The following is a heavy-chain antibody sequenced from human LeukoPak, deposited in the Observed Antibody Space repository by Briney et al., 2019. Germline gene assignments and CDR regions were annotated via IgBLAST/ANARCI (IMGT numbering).Heavy chain of an antibody. J-gene: IGHJ5*02. V-gene: IGHV3-30*18. CDR1: GFTFDDYG. Sequence: PGGSLRLSCAASGFTFDDYGMHWVRQAPGKGLEWVAVISYDGSNKYYADSVKGRFTISRDNSKNTLYLQMNSLRAEDTAVYYCAKDEGPWGQGTLVTVSS. CDR3: AKDEGP. CDR2: ISYDGSNK.